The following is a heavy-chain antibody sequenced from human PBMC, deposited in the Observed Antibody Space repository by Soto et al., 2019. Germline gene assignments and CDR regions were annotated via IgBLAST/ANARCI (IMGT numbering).Heavy chain of an antibody. J-gene: IGHJ5*02. Sequence: QVQLVQSGAEVKKPGASVKVSCKASGYTFTSYGISWVRQAPGQGLEWMGWISAYNGNTNYAQKLQGRVTMTTDTSTSTAYMELRSLSSDDTAVYSCASDGLEREQWLVQGPNWFDPWGQGTLVTVSS. CDR1: GYTFTSYG. D-gene: IGHD6-19*01. V-gene: IGHV1-18*01. CDR3: ASDGLEREQWLVQGPNWFDP. CDR2: ISAYNGNT.